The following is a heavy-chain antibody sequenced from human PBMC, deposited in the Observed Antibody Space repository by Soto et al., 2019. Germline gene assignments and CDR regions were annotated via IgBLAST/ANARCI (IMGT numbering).Heavy chain of an antibody. J-gene: IGHJ4*02. CDR2: VSAYNGKS. CDR1: VYIFSNYG. Sequence: ASVKVSCKASVYIFSNYGISWMRQVPGQGLEWMGWVSAYNGKSNYTQKFQGRVTMTTDTATNTAYMELRGLRSDDTAVYYCARVRFGDPFDFWGQGTLVTVSS. D-gene: IGHD2-21*02. CDR3: ARVRFGDPFDF. V-gene: IGHV1-18*01.